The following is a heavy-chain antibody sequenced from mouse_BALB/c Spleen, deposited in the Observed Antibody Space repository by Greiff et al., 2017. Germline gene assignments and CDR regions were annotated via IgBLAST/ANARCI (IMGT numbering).Heavy chain of an antibody. V-gene: IGHV14-3*02. J-gene: IGHJ3*01. Sequence: EVQLVESGAELVKPGASVKLSCTASGFNIKDTYMHWVKQRPEQGLEWIGRIDPANGNTKYDPKFQDKATITADTASNTAYLQLSSLTSEDTAVDYWAHGNAFAYWGQGTLGTVSA. CDR2: IDPANGNT. CDR3: AHGNAFAY. CDR1: GFNIKDTY. D-gene: IGHD2-1*01.